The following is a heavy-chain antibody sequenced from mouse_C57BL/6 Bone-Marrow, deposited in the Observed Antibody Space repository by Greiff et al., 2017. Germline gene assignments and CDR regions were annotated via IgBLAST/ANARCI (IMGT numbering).Heavy chain of an antibody. CDR3: ARENYGSSYGFAY. J-gene: IGHJ3*01. V-gene: IGHV1-19*01. D-gene: IGHD1-1*01. CDR2: INPYNGGT. Sequence: EVQLQQSGPVLVKPGASVKMSCKASGYTFTDYYMNWVKQSHGKSLEWIGVINPYNGGTSYNQKFKGKATLTVDKSSSTAYMELNSLTSEDSAVYYCARENYGSSYGFAYWDQGTLVTVSA. CDR1: GYTFTDYY.